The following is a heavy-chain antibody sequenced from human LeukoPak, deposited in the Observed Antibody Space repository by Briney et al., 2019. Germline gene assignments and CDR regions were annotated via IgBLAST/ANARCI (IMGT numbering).Heavy chain of an antibody. Sequence: PSETLSLTCTVSGGSISTYYWSWIRQPPGKGLEWIGYIHYSGTTNYNPSLKSRVTISVDTSKNQFSLKLSSVTAADTAVYYCARAGRAFDIWGQGTMVTVSS. CDR3: ARAGRAFDI. J-gene: IGHJ3*02. CDR2: IHYSGTT. D-gene: IGHD2-15*01. V-gene: IGHV4-59*01. CDR1: GGSISTYY.